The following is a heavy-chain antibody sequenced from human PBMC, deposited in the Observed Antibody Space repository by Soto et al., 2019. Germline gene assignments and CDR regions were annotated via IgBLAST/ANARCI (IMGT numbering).Heavy chain of an antibody. J-gene: IGHJ6*03. CDR2: IWYDGSNK. CDR3: ARDAGFGYGRHMDV. D-gene: IGHD5-12*01. V-gene: IGHV3-33*01. CDR1: GFTFSSYG. Sequence: QVQLVESGGGVVQPGRSLSLSCAASGFTFSSYGMHWVRQAPGKGLEWVAVIWYDGSNKYYADSVKGRFTISRDNSKNTLYLQMNSLRAEDTAVYYCARDAGFGYGRHMDVWGKGTTVTVSS.